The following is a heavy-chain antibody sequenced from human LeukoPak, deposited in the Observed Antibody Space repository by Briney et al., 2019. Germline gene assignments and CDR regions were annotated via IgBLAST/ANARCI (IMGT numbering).Heavy chain of an antibody. Sequence: PGWSLILSCSAFGFTFISYAMHWVRQAPGKGLEYVSAISSNGGSTYYADSVKGRFTISRDNSKNTLYLQMSSLRAEDTAVYYCVKGYCSSISCYGDYWGQGTLVTVSS. D-gene: IGHD2-2*01. V-gene: IGHV3-64D*09. J-gene: IGHJ4*02. CDR3: VKGYCSSISCYGDY. CDR2: ISSNGGST. CDR1: GFTFISYA.